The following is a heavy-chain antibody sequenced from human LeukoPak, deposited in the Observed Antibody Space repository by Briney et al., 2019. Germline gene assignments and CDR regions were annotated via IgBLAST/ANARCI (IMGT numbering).Heavy chain of an antibody. V-gene: IGHV3-21*01. J-gene: IGHJ4*02. CDR2: ISSSSSYI. Sequence: GGSLRLSCAASGFTFSSYSMNWVRQAPGKGLEWVSSISSSSSYIYYADSVKGRFTISRDNAKNSLYLQMNSLRAEDTAVYYCARDYYDILTGYYLDYWGQGTLVTVSS. D-gene: IGHD3-9*01. CDR3: ARDYYDILTGYYLDY. CDR1: GFTFSSYS.